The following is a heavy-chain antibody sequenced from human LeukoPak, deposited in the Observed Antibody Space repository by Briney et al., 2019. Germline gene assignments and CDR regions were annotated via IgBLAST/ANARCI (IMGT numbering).Heavy chain of an antibody. D-gene: IGHD5-18*01. J-gene: IGHJ4*02. CDR3: ATGSGYSLDY. Sequence: YXXTEXXXXWVRXXPXKXXXXMGGFDPEDGETNYAQKFQGRVTMTEDTSTDTAYMELSSLRSEDTAVYYCATGSGYSLDYWGQGTLVTVSS. CDR2: FDPEDGET. CDR1: YXXTEXX. V-gene: IGHV1-24*01.